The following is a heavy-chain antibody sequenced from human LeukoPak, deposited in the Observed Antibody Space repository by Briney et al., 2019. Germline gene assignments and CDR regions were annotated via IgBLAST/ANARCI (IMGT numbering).Heavy chain of an antibody. J-gene: IGHJ6*02. D-gene: IGHD2-2*01. V-gene: IGHV3-21*04. CDR2: ISSSSSYI. Sequence: GGSLRLSCAASGFTFSSYSMNWVRQAPGKGLEWVSSISSSSSYIYYADSVKGRLTISRDNAKNSLYLQMNSLRAEDTALYYCARSPRDIVVVPAAHHAWGQGTTVTVSS. CDR1: GFTFSSYS. CDR3: ARSPRDIVVVPAAHHA.